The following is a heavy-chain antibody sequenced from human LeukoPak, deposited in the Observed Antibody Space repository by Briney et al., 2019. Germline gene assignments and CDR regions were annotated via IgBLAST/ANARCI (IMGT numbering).Heavy chain of an antibody. D-gene: IGHD3-10*01. J-gene: IGHJ4*02. CDR2: ISSSSSYI. V-gene: IGHV3-21*01. CDR1: EFTFSSYS. Sequence: PGGSLRLSCAASEFTFSSYSMNWVRQAPGKGLEWVSSISSSSSYIYYADSVKGRFTISRDNAKNSLYLQMNSLRAEDTAVYYCARAITMVRGAFDYWGQGTLVTVSS. CDR3: ARAITMVRGAFDY.